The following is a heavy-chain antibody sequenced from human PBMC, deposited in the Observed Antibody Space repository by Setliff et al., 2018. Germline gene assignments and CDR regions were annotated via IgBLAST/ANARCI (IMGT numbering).Heavy chain of an antibody. Sequence: ASVKVSCKASGYTLSNSILSWVRQAPGQGLEWVGWISAYNGKTYFAQKFQDRITLTTDTSTNTGYLELRGLRSDDTAVYYCLRLVRYCTKIACQATSGDEVWGLGTLVTVSS. CDR3: LRLVRYCTKIACQATSGDEV. CDR2: ISAYNGKT. D-gene: IGHD2-8*01. V-gene: IGHV1-18*01. CDR1: GYTLSNSI. J-gene: IGHJ4*02.